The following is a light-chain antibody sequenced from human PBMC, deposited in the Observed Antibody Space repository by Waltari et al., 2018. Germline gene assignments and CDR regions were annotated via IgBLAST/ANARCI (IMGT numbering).Light chain of an antibody. J-gene: IGKJ4*01. CDR3: QQSYTTPLT. Sequence: DIVMTQSPESLAVSLCERATINCKSSQSLLYRPNNQNYLTWYQRKPGQPPKLLISWASTRESGVPDRFSGSGSGTDFTLTISSLQAEDVAVYYCQQSYTTPLTFGGGTRVEIK. CDR1: QSLLYRPNNQNY. CDR2: WAS. V-gene: IGKV4-1*01.